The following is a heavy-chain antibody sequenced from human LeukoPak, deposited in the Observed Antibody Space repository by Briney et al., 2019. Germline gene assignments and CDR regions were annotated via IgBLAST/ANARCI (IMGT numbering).Heavy chain of an antibody. CDR2: IPFSGRDE. CDR3: VKDCGLGGSRDY. Sequence: GESLKISCATFGFSFESYGLHWVRQAPGKGLEWVTFIPFSGRDENYADSVRGRFTISRDNSKNMVYLQMNSLRPDDTGIYYCVKDCGLGGSRDYWGQGTLVTVSS. D-gene: IGHD1-26*01. CDR1: GFSFESYG. V-gene: IGHV3-30*02. J-gene: IGHJ4*02.